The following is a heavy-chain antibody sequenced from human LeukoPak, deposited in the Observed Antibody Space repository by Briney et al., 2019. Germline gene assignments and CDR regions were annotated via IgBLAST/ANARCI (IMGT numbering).Heavy chain of an antibody. J-gene: IGHJ4*02. CDR2: IYYSGST. Sequence: SETLSLTCTVSGGSISSYYWSWIRRPPGKGLEWIGYIYYSGSTNYNPSLKSRVTISVDTSKNQFSLKLSSVTAADTAVYYCARGGGSYSPAYYFDYWGQGTLVTVSS. CDR1: GGSISSYY. D-gene: IGHD1-26*01. V-gene: IGHV4-59*08. CDR3: ARGGGSYSPAYYFDY.